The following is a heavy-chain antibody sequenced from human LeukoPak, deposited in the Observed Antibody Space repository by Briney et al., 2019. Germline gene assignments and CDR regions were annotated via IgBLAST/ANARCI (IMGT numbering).Heavy chain of an antibody. Sequence: SVKVSCKASGGTFSSYAISWVRQAPGQGLEWMGGIIPIFGTANYAQKFQGRVTITADKSTSTAYMELSSLKAEDTAVYYCAREGYLGIIAAAGLIPYYYYYMDVWGKGTTVTVSS. J-gene: IGHJ6*03. V-gene: IGHV1-69*06. CDR3: AREGYLGIIAAAGLIPYYYYYMDV. D-gene: IGHD6-13*01. CDR1: GGTFSSYA. CDR2: IIPIFGTA.